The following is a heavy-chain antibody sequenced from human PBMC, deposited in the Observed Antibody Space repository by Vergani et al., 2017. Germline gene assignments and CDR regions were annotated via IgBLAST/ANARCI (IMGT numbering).Heavy chain of an antibody. V-gene: IGHV1-69*18. D-gene: IGHD3-10*01. CDR1: GDPFNSYT. CDR2: IVPVFDTT. Sequence: QVQLVQSGAEVKKPGSSVRISCKGSGDPFNSYTVNWVRQAPGQGLEWMGRIVPVFDTTNFAQKFQGRVTILADESTSTAYMELSSLRSEDTAIYYCAKQYFVSGNYLFDYGGQGTLVTVS. J-gene: IGHJ4*02. CDR3: AKQYFVSGNYLFDY.